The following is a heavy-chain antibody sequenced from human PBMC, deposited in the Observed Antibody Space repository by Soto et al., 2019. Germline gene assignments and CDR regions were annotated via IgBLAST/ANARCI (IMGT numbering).Heavy chain of an antibody. V-gene: IGHV3-30*18. D-gene: IGHD6-19*01. CDR1: GFTFSSYG. J-gene: IGHJ4*02. CDR2: ISYDGSNK. Sequence: QVQLVESGGGVVQPGRSLRLSCAASGFTFSSYGMHWVRQAPGKGLEWVAVISYDGSNKYYADSVTGRFTTSRDTSKNTLYLPMNSLRAADTAVYYCAKDASSGWYYFDYCSQGTLVTVSS. CDR3: AKDASSGWYYFDY.